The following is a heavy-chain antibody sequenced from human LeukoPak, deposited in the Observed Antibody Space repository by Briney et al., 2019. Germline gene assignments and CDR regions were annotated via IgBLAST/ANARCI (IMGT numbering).Heavy chain of an antibody. CDR2: INHSGST. CDR3: ARGRPIVGAIPVRFDY. CDR1: GGSFSGYY. D-gene: IGHD1-26*01. J-gene: IGHJ4*02. Sequence: SETLSLTCAVYGGSFSGYYWSWIRQPPGKGLEWIGEINHSGSTNYNPSLKSRVTISVDTSKNQFSLKLSFVTAADTAVYYCARGRPIVGAIPVRFDYWGQGTLVTVSS. V-gene: IGHV4-34*01.